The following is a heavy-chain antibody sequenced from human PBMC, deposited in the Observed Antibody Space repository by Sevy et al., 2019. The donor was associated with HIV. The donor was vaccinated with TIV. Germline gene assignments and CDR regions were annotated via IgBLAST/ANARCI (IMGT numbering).Heavy chain of an antibody. CDR3: AKGGGGHYDPDEIGYYFYYYNMDV. D-gene: IGHD3-22*01. J-gene: IGHJ6*03. V-gene: IGHV3-23*01. CDR1: GFSFDSYG. Sequence: GGSLRLSCAVSGFSFDSYGMTWVRQAPGKGLEWVSGISGSGTRTYYADSVKGRFIISRDNSKNTLYLQMNSLRSEDTDIKCCAKGGGGHYDPDEIGYYFYYYNMDVWGKGTTVTVSS. CDR2: ISGSGTRT.